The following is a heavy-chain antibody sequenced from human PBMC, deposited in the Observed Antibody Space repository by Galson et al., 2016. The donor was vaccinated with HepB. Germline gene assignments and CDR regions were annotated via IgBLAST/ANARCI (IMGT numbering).Heavy chain of an antibody. CDR2: IKQDESEE. CDR1: GFTFSSYW. CDR3: TGTPGLYYYYSGLDV. V-gene: IGHV3-7*03. D-gene: IGHD1-1*01. Sequence: SLRLSCAASGFTFSSYWMNWVRQAPGKGLEWVANIKQDESEENYVDSVKGRFTISRDNAKKSVHLQMNRLRVEDTAVYYCTGTPGLYYYYSGLDVWGQGTTVTVSS. J-gene: IGHJ6*02.